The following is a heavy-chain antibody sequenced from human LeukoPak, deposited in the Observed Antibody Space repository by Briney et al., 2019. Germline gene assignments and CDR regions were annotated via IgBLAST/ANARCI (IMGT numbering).Heavy chain of an antibody. CDR3: ARAPLGYSDYLGY. CDR2: INIDGSNT. J-gene: IGHJ4*02. Sequence: GGSLRLSCATSGFTFSVYWLYWVRQAPGKGLVWVSAINIDGSNTKYADSVEGRFTISRDNDKNTLYLQMNSLRAEDTAVYYCARAPLGYSDYLGYWGQGTLVTVSS. V-gene: IGHV3-74*01. D-gene: IGHD1-1*01. CDR1: GFTFSVYW.